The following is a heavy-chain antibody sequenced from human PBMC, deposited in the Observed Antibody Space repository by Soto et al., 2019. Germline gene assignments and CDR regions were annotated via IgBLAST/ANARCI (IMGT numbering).Heavy chain of an antibody. CDR1: GFTFNSYG. CDR2: ISYDGNNI. D-gene: IGHD2-8*01. V-gene: IGHV3-30*18. CDR3: AKDVGDCTNGVCLYNWFDP. J-gene: IGHJ5*02. Sequence: QVHLVESGGGVVQPGRSLRLSCAASGFTFNSYGIHWVRQAPGKALEWVAVISYDGNNIYYGDSVQGRFTISRDTSKNTIYLQMNSLRAEDTAVYYCAKDVGDCTNGVCLYNWFDPWGQGTLVTVSS.